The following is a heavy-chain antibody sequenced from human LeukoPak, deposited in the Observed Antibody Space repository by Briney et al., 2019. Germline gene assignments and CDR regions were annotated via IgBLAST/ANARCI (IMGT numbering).Heavy chain of an antibody. CDR1: GGSISSYY. Sequence: PSETLSLTCTVSGGSISSYYWSWIRQPAGKGLEWIGRIYTSGSTNYNPSLKSRVTMSVDTSKNQFSLKLSSVTAADTAVYYCARGAGYSYGLYYYYYYGMDVWGQGTTVTVSS. V-gene: IGHV4-4*07. D-gene: IGHD5-18*01. CDR3: ARGAGYSYGLYYYYYYGMDV. J-gene: IGHJ6*02. CDR2: IYTSGST.